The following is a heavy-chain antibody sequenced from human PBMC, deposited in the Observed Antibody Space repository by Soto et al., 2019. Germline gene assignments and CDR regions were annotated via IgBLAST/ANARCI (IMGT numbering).Heavy chain of an antibody. CDR1: GYTSTSDG. J-gene: IGHJ4*02. D-gene: IGHD3-3*01. V-gene: IGHV1-18*01. Sequence: QVQLVQSGAEVKKPGASVKVSCKASGYTSTSDGISWVRQAPGQGLKCLRWIRAYNGTTNYAQKLQGSFTITTDTSTITALMERRSLRSDETAVYYCTRDSDFWSGYPRGDFDYWGQGPLVTVSS. CDR3: TRDSDFWSGYPRGDFDY. CDR2: IRAYNGTT.